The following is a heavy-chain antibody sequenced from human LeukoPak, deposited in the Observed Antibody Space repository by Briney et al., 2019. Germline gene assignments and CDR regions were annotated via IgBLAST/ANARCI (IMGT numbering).Heavy chain of an antibody. CDR3: ASNQLRIGAFDI. J-gene: IGHJ3*02. CDR2: MNPNSGNT. Sequence: ASVKVSCKASGYTFTSFDINWVRQATGQGLEWMGWMNPNSGNTGYAQKFQGRVTMTRNTSISTAYMELSSLRSEDTAVYYCASNQLRIGAFDIWGQGTMVTVSS. CDR1: GYTFTSFD. V-gene: IGHV1-8*01. D-gene: IGHD2-2*01.